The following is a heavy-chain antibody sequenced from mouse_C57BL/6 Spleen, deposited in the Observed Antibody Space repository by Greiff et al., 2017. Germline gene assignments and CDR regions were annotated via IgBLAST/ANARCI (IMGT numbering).Heavy chain of an antibody. CDR3: ARGIATVVSAYYYAMDS. CDR2: IYPGSSNT. CDR1: GYTFTDYY. D-gene: IGHD1-1*01. J-gene: IGHJ4*01. V-gene: IGHV1-76*01. Sequence: QVQLKESGAELVRPGASVKLSCKASGYTFTDYYINWVKQRPGQGLEWIARIYPGSSNTYYNEKFKGKDTLTEEKSSSTAYMQLCSLPSYDSAVYFCARGIATVVSAYYYAMDSWGQGTSLTVSS.